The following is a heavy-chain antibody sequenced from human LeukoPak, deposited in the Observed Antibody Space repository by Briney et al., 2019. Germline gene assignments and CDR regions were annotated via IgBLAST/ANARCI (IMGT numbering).Heavy chain of an antibody. CDR3: ARSYCSSSCYAVGAFDI. V-gene: IGHV4-39*01. J-gene: IGHJ3*02. CDR2: IFYSGTT. D-gene: IGHD2-2*01. Sequence: PSETLSLTCTVSGGSISRSTHYWGWIRQPPGKGLEGVGCIFYSGTTYYSPSLKSRVTISVDMSKNQFSLRLSSVTAADTVAYYCARSYCSSSCYAVGAFDIWGQGTVVTVSS. CDR1: GGSISRSTHY.